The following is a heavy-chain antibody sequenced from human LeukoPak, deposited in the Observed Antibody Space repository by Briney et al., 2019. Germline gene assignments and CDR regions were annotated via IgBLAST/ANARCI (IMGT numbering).Heavy chain of an antibody. CDR1: APSISSYY. CDR3: AEGSMWYGS. J-gene: IGHJ5*02. Sequence: PPQTLSLACTVAAPSISSYYCSWIRQPHGNLLEWIGYHHHSGSTNYNPSLKSRVTISVDKSKNQFSLKLTSVTAADTAVYYCAEGSMWYGSWGQGTLVTVSS. D-gene: IGHD6-13*01. V-gene: IGHV4-59*01. CDR2: HHHSGST.